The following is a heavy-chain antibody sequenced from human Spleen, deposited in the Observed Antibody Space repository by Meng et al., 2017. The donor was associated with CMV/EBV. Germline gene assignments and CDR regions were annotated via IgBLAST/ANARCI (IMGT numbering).Heavy chain of an antibody. V-gene: IGHV4-31*02. J-gene: IGHJ5*02. Sequence: GGSISSGGHYWSWIRQHPGKGLEWIGYIYYSGSTYYNPSLRGRVTISVDTSKNQFSLRLSSVTAADTAVYYCARGAYSNYPNNWFDPWGQGTLVTVSS. CDR2: IYYSGST. D-gene: IGHD4-11*01. CDR3: ARGAYSNYPNNWFDP. CDR1: GGSISSGGHY.